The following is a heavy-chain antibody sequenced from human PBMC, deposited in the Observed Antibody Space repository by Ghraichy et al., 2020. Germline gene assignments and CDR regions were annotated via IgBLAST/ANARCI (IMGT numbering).Heavy chain of an antibody. CDR2: ISWNSGSI. CDR1: GFTFDDYA. V-gene: IGHV3-9*01. Sequence: GGSLRLSCAASGFTFDDYAMHWVRQAPGKGLEWVSGISWNSGSIGYADSVKGRFTISRDNAKNSLYLQMNSLRAEDTALYYCATLRGYCSGGSCYSDYWGQGTLVTVSS. D-gene: IGHD2-15*01. J-gene: IGHJ4*02. CDR3: ATLRGYCSGGSCYSDY.